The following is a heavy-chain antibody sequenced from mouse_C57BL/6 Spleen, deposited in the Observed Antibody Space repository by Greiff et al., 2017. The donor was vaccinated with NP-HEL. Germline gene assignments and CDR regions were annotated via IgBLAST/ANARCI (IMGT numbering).Heavy chain of an antibody. J-gene: IGHJ4*01. V-gene: IGHV3-6*01. Sequence: DVQLQESGPGLVKPSQSLSLTCSVTGYSITSGYYWNWIRQFPGNKLEWMGYISYDGSNNYNPSLKNRISITRDTSKNQFFLKLNSVTTEDTATYYCARGGLLHAMDYWGQGTSVTVSS. CDR1: GYSITSGYY. CDR2: ISYDGSN. D-gene: IGHD2-3*01. CDR3: ARGGLLHAMDY.